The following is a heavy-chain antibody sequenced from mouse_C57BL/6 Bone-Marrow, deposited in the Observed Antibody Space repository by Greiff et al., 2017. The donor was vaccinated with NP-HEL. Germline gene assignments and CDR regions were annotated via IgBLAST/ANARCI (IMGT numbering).Heavy chain of an antibody. CDR3: ASPYYYGSSYWAMDY. Sequence: EVKLEESGGGLVQPGGSLKLSCAASGFTFSDYYMYWVRQTPEKRLEWVAYISNGGGSTYYPDTVKGRFTISRDNAKNTLYLQMSRLKSEDTAMYYCASPYYYGSSYWAMDYWGQGTSVTVSS. D-gene: IGHD1-1*01. V-gene: IGHV5-12*01. J-gene: IGHJ4*01. CDR1: GFTFSDYY. CDR2: ISNGGGST.